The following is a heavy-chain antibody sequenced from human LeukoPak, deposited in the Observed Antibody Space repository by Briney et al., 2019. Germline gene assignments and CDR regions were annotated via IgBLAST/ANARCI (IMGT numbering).Heavy chain of an antibody. V-gene: IGHV1-18*01. CDR2: ISAYNGNT. Sequence: GASVKVSCKASGYTFTSYGISWVRQAPGQGLEWMGWISAYNGNTNYAQKLQGRVTMTTDTSTSTAYMELRSLRSDDTAVYHCARESAPGNPRAEYFQHWGQGTLVTVSS. CDR3: ARESAPGNPRAEYFQH. D-gene: IGHD4-23*01. J-gene: IGHJ1*01. CDR1: GYTFTSYG.